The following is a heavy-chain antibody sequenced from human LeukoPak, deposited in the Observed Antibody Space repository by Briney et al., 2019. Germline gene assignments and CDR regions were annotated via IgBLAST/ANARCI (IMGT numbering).Heavy chain of an antibody. D-gene: IGHD6-13*01. V-gene: IGHV3-23*01. CDR2: ISGSGGST. Sequence: GGTLRLSCAASGFTFSSYGVSWVRQAPGKGLEWVSAISGSGGSTYYADSVKGRFTISRDNSKNTLYLQMNSLRAEDTAVYYCAKSGYSSSWDTPFDYWGQGTLVTVSS. CDR3: AKSGYSSSWDTPFDY. J-gene: IGHJ4*02. CDR1: GFTFSSYG.